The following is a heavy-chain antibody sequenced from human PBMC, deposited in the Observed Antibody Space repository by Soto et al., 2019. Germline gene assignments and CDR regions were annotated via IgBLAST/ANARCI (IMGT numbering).Heavy chain of an antibody. J-gene: IGHJ6*02. V-gene: IGHV1-69*01. Sequence: QVQLVQSGAEVKKPGSSVKVSCKASGGTFSGYAISWVRQAPGQGLEWMGGIIPIFGTANYAQKLQGRVTITADESTSTAYMELSSLRSEDTAIYHWAGERDFVLADGYYYDHGMDVWGQGTTVTVSS. D-gene: IGHD3-16*02. CDR1: GGTFSGYA. CDR3: AGERDFVLADGYYYDHGMDV. CDR2: IIPIFGTA.